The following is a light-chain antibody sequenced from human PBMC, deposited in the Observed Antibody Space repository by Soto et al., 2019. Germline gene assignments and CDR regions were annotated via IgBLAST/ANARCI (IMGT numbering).Light chain of an antibody. CDR1: QSISDTN. CDR3: QQYGSSPGT. V-gene: IGKV3-20*01. Sequence: EIVLTQSPGTLSLSPGERAILSCRASQSISDTNFDWYQQKPGQAPRLLIHNIFTRATGIPGRFSGSGSGTYFTLTISRLEPEDFAVYYWQQYGSSPGTFGQGTKVEIK. J-gene: IGKJ1*01. CDR2: NIF.